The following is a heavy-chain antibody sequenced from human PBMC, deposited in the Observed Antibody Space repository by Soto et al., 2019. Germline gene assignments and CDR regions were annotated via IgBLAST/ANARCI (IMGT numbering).Heavy chain of an antibody. V-gene: IGHV3-48*03. J-gene: IGHJ4*02. D-gene: IGHD3-10*01. CDR2: ISSSGSTA. Sequence: GGSLRLSCAASGFTFSGFELHWVRQAPGKGLEWISYISSSGSTAYYASSVEGRFTISRDSANNSVYLQMDSLRAEDTALYYCTRAAWFPYLSFYWGQGALVTVSS. CDR3: TRAAWFPYLSFY. CDR1: GFTFSGFE.